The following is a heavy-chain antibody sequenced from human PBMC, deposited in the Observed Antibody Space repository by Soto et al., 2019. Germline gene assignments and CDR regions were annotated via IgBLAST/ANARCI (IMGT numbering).Heavy chain of an antibody. CDR1: GGSLSSGSSY. J-gene: IGHJ5*02. V-gene: IGHV4-31*11. D-gene: IGHD1-26*01. CDR3: ARDRAMKERGP. Sequence: QVQLQESGPGLVKPSQTLSLTCAVSGGSLSSGSSYWTWIRQHPGKGLEWIGNIFYSGSTYYNPSRQSRVSISVDTSKNQFALELSSVTAADTAVYYCARDRAMKERGPWGQGILVTVSS. CDR2: IFYSGST.